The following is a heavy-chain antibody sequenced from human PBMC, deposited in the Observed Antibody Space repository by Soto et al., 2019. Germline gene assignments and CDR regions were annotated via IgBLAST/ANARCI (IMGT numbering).Heavy chain of an antibody. Sequence: GESLKISCNVSGYSFTSYWIGWVRQMPGKGLEWMGIIYPGDSDTRYSPSFQGQVTISADKSISTAYLQWSSLKASDTAMYYCARHTKTGTTSEWFDPWGQGTLVTVSS. CDR1: GYSFTSYW. CDR3: ARHTKTGTTSEWFDP. CDR2: IYPGDSDT. V-gene: IGHV5-51*01. D-gene: IGHD1-7*01. J-gene: IGHJ5*02.